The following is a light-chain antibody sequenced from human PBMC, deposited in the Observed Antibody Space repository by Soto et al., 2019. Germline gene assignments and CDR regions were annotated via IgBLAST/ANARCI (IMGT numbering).Light chain of an antibody. CDR2: GNS. Sequence: QAVVTQPPSVSGAPGQRVTISCTGSSSNIGAGYDVHWYQQLPGTAPKLLIYGNSNRPSGVPDRFSGSKSGTSASLAITGLQAEDEADYYCCSYSGSDTMIFGGGTKLTVL. V-gene: IGLV1-40*01. CDR3: CSYSGSDTMI. J-gene: IGLJ2*01. CDR1: SSNIGAGYD.